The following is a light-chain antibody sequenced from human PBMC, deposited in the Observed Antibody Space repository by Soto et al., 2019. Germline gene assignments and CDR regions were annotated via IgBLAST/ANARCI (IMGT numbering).Light chain of an antibody. CDR3: SSYAGSRHV. V-gene: IGLV2-8*01. Sequence: QSALTQPPSASGSPGQSVAISCTGTSSDVGGYNYVSWYQQHPGKAPKLMIYEVNKRPSGVPDRFSGSKSGNTASLTVSGLQAEDEADYYCSSYAGSRHVFGTGTKLTVL. CDR1: SSDVGGYNY. CDR2: EVN. J-gene: IGLJ1*01.